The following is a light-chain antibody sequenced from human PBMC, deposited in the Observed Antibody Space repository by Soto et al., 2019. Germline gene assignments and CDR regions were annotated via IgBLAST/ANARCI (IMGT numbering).Light chain of an antibody. CDR2: GAS. CDR3: QQRSNWL. V-gene: IGKV3D-20*02. J-gene: IGKJ3*01. CDR1: QSVTSNY. Sequence: EIVLTQSPGTLSLSPVERATLSCVASQSVTSNYLAWYQQKPAQAPRLLIFGASIRVTGIPDRFIGSGSGTDFTLTISSLEPEDFAVYYCQQRSNWLFGPGTKVDI.